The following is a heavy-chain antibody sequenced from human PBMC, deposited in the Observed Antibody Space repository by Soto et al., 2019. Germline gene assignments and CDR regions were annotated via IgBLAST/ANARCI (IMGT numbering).Heavy chain of an antibody. Sequence: QVQLVQSGAEVKKPGSPVRVSCTASGDTFNFYTISWVRQVPGQGTEWMGRIIPMLGMSNYAQKFQGRVTIMADKSTSTVYMNLIGLTSEDTAVYSCATNYGSGSTHFDYWGQGTLGTVSS. D-gene: IGHD3-10*01. V-gene: IGHV1-69*02. CDR3: ATNYGSGSTHFDY. CDR2: IIPMLGMS. CDR1: GDTFNFYT. J-gene: IGHJ4*02.